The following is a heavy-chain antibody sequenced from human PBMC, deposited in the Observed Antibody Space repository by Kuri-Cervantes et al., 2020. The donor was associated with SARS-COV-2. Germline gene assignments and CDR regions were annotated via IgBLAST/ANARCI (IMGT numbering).Heavy chain of an antibody. Sequence: GGSLRLSCAASGFTFSSYAMHWVRQAPGKGLEYVSAISSNGGSTYYANSVKGRFTISRDNSKNTLYLQMGSLRAEDMAVYYCARDRANDAFDIWGQGTMVTGSS. V-gene: IGHV3-64*01. J-gene: IGHJ3*02. CDR3: ARDRANDAFDI. D-gene: IGHD4/OR15-4a*01. CDR1: GFTFSSYA. CDR2: ISSNGGST.